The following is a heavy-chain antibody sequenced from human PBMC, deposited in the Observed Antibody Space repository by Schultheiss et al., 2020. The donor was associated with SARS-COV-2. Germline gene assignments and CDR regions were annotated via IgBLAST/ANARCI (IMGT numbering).Heavy chain of an antibody. CDR2: IYYSGST. D-gene: IGHD6-13*01. V-gene: IGHV4-61*01. J-gene: IGHJ6*02. Sequence: SQTLSLTCTVSGGSVSSGSYYWSWIRQPPGKGLEWIGYIYYSGSTNYNPSLKSRVTISVDTSKNQFSLKLSSVTAADTAVYYCARGGQLAIYYYYYGMDVWGQGTTVTVSS. CDR1: GGSVSSGSYY. CDR3: ARGGQLAIYYYYYGMDV.